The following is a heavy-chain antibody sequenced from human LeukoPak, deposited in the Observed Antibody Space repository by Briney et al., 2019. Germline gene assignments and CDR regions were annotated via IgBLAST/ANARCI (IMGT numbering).Heavy chain of an antibody. J-gene: IGHJ4*02. CDR2: IIPIFGTA. CDR1: GGTFSSYA. Sequence: ASVKVSCKASGGTFSSYAISWVRQAPGQGLEWMGGIIPIFGTANYAQKFQGRVTITTGESTSTAYMELSSLRSEDTAVYYCARAGSRGYSYGWNYWGQGTLVTVSS. CDR3: ARAGSRGYSYGWNY. V-gene: IGHV1-69*05. D-gene: IGHD5-18*01.